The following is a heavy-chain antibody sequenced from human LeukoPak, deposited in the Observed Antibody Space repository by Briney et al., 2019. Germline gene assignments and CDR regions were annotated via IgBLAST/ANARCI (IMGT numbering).Heavy chain of an antibody. CDR3: ARAEYYFDY. CDR1: GYTFTSYG. V-gene: IGHV1-18*01. CDR2: ISAYNGNT. J-gene: IGHJ4*02. Sequence: ASVQDSCKASGYTFTSYGSSWVRQAPGKGREWMGWISAYNGNTNYAQKLQGRVTMTTDTSTSTAYMELRSLRSDDTAVYYCARAEYYFDYWGQGTLVTVSS.